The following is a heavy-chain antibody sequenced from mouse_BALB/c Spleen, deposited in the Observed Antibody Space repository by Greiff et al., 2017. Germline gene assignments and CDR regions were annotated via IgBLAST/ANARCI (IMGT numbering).Heavy chain of an antibody. Sequence: EVKVVESGGGLVQPGGSRKLSCAASGFTFSSFGMHWVRQAPEKGLEWVAYISSGSSTIYYADTVKGRFTISRDNPKNTLFLQMTSLRSEDTAMYYCARSTGYYFDDWGQGTTLTVSS. D-gene: IGHD2-1*01. J-gene: IGHJ2*01. CDR1: GFTFSSFG. V-gene: IGHV5-17*02. CDR2: ISSGSSTI. CDR3: ARSTGYYFDD.